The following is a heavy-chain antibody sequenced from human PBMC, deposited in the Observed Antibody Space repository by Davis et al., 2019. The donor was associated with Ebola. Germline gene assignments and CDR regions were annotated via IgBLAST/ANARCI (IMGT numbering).Heavy chain of an antibody. D-gene: IGHD2-2*01. Sequence: GESLKISCKGSGYSFTSYWISWVRQMPGKGLEWMGRIDPSDSYTNYSPSFQGHVTISADKSISTAYLQWSSLKASDTAMYYCVRHFHCSSTSCYSYYMDVWGKGTTVTVSS. V-gene: IGHV5-10-1*01. CDR1: GYSFTSYW. CDR3: VRHFHCSSTSCYSYYMDV. CDR2: IDPSDSYT. J-gene: IGHJ6*03.